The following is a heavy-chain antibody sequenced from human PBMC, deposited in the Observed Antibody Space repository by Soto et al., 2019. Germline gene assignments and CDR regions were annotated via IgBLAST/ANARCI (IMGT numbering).Heavy chain of an antibody. CDR3: AKGYDSSWWEGY. J-gene: IGHJ4*02. V-gene: IGHV3-21*04. CDR1: GFTFSSYT. Sequence: EVQLVESGGGLVKPGGSLRLSCAASGFTFSSYTMNWVRQAPGKGLEWVSSISRSSSYIYFADSVKGRFTISRDNAKNSLYLQMNSLRAEDTAVYYCAKGYDSSWWEGYWGQGTLVTVSS. CDR2: ISRSSSYI. D-gene: IGHD6-13*01.